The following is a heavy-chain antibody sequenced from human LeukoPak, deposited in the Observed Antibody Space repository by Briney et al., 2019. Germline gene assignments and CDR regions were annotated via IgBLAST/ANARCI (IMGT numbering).Heavy chain of an antibody. V-gene: IGHV1-69*01. CDR1: GGTFSSYA. Sequence: ASVMVSCKASGGTFSSYAISWVRQAPGQGLEWMGGIIPIFGTANYAQKFQGRVTITADESTSTAYMELSSLRSEDTAVYYCARASSSHHPHDYWGQGTLVTVSS. CDR2: IIPIFGTA. CDR3: ARASSSHHPHDY. D-gene: IGHD6-13*01. J-gene: IGHJ4*02.